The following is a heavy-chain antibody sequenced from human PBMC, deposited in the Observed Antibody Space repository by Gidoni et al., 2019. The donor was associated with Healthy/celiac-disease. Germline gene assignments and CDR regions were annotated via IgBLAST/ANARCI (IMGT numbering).Heavy chain of an antibody. Sequence: QVQLQESGPGLVKPSETLSLTCNVPGGSIRSYYWSWIRPPAGKGLEWIGRIYTSGSTNYNPSLKSRVTMSVDTSKNQFSLKLSSVTAADTAVYYCARDGGYSSSSGGFDYWGQGTLVTVSS. V-gene: IGHV4-4*07. J-gene: IGHJ4*02. CDR3: ARDGGYSSSSGGFDY. D-gene: IGHD6-6*01. CDR1: GGSIRSYY. CDR2: IYTSGST.